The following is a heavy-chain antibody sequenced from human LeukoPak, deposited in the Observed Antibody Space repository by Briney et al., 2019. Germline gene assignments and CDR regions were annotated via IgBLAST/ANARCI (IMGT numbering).Heavy chain of an antibody. V-gene: IGHV3-30*04. D-gene: IGHD6-19*01. CDR3: ARGFVAVAGRSRYYYMDV. CDR1: GFTFSSYA. CDR2: ISYDGSNK. J-gene: IGHJ6*03. Sequence: GGSLRLSCAASGFTFSSYALLWVRQAPGKGLDGVALISYDGSNKYYADSVKGRFTISRDNSKNTLYLQMNSLRAEDTAVYYCARGFVAVAGRSRYYYMDVWGKGTTVTVSS.